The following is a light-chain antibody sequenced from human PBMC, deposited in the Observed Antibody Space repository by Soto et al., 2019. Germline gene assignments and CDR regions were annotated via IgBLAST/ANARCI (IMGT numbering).Light chain of an antibody. CDR1: TSNIGSNN. Sequence: QAVLTQPPSASGTPGQRVTISCSGSTSNIGSNNVNWYRQLPGTAPKLLLFNNERRPSGVPGRVSGSKSGTSASLAISGLHSDDEADYYCAVWDDNLNGPVFGGGSKLTVL. V-gene: IGLV1-44*01. CDR2: NNE. J-gene: IGLJ2*01. CDR3: AVWDDNLNGPV.